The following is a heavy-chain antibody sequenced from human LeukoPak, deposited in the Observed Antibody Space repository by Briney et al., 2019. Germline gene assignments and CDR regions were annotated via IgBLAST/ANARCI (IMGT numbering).Heavy chain of an antibody. CDR3: ARDPVGIAVAGGY. V-gene: IGHV3-21*01. Sequence: PGGSLRLSCAASGFTFSSYSMNWVRQAPGKGLEWVSSISSSSSYIYYADSVKGRFTISRDNAKNSLYLQMNSLRAEDTAVYYCARDPVGIAVAGGYWGQGTLVTVSS. D-gene: IGHD6-19*01. J-gene: IGHJ4*02. CDR1: GFTFSSYS. CDR2: ISSSSSYI.